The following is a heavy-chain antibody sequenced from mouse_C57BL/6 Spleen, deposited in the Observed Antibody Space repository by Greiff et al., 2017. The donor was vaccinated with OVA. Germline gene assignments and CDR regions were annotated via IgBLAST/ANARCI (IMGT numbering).Heavy chain of an antibody. D-gene: IGHD1-1*01. CDR2: IDPSDSYT. Sequence: VQLQQSGAELVKPGASVKLSCKASGYTFTSYWMQWVKQRPGQGLEWIGEIDPSDSYTNYNQKFKGKATLTVDTSSSTAYMQLSSLTSEDSAVYYCARRGVVHYFDYWGQGTTLTVSS. CDR1: GYTFTSYW. CDR3: ARRGVVHYFDY. J-gene: IGHJ2*01. V-gene: IGHV1-50*01.